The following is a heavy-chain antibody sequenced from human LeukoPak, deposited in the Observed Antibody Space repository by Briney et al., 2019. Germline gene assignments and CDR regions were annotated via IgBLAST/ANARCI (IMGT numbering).Heavy chain of an antibody. D-gene: IGHD3-10*01. Sequence: GASVKGSCKVCGYTLNELSMHWGRHAPVKRLEWMGGFDPEDGETIYAQKFQGRVTMTEDTSTDTAYMELSSLRSEDTAVYYCATDVNQYYYGSGSYYPYWGQGTLVTVSS. CDR3: ATDVNQYYYGSGSYYPY. V-gene: IGHV1-24*01. CDR2: FDPEDGET. J-gene: IGHJ4*02. CDR1: GYTLNELS.